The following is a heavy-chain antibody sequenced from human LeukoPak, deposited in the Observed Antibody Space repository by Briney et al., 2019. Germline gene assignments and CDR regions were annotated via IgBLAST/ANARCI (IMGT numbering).Heavy chain of an antibody. CDR1: GSTFSSYG. CDR3: ARSNYDSSGYYPELDY. V-gene: IGHV3-30*03. D-gene: IGHD3-22*01. Sequence: GGSLRLSCAASGSTFSSYGMHWVRQAPGKGLEWVAVISYDGSNKYYADSVKGRFTISRDNSKNTLYLQMNSLRAEDTAVYYCARSNYDSSGYYPELDYWGQATLVTVSS. J-gene: IGHJ4*02. CDR2: ISYDGSNK.